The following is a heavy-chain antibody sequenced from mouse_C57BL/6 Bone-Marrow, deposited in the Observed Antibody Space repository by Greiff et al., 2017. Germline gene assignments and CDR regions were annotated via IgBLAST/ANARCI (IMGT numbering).Heavy chain of an antibody. J-gene: IGHJ2*01. CDR3: ARHAFDY. CDR2: LWRDGST. Sequence: VKLVESGPGLVAPSPSLSITCTVSGFSFTSYGVHWVRQPPGKGLEWLVVLWRDGSTTYYSALKSSLTIRKNNSKSQVFLKMNMFQADDTAMYCYARHAFDYWGQGTTLTVSA. V-gene: IGHV2-6*03. CDR1: GFSFTSYG.